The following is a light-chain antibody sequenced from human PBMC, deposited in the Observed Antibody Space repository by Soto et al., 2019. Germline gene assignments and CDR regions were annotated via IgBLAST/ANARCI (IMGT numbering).Light chain of an antibody. CDR3: QQSNM. V-gene: IGKV1-39*01. CDR2: AVS. CDR1: QTIGAY. Sequence: DIQMTQSPSSLSASVGDRVTMTCRASQTIGAYLNWYQKKPGKAPQLLMYAVSTLQSAFPSRFSGSEYGTNLNITLESLQTEDFATYYCQQSNMFGQGTKV. J-gene: IGKJ1*01.